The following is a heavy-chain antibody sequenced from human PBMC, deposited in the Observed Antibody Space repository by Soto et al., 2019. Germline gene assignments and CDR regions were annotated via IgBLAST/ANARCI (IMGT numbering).Heavy chain of an antibody. Sequence: QVQLVQSGAEVKKPGSSVKVSCKASGGSFSTYGISWVRQAPGQGLEWMGGFIPVFTTAKYAQKFQGRVSITADESTYTTYMELSSLRSEDTPVYFCARDGVDVSRTTVRHGALDIWGQGTVVTVSS. V-gene: IGHV1-69*01. J-gene: IGHJ3*02. D-gene: IGHD4-17*01. CDR3: ARDGVDVSRTTVRHGALDI. CDR1: GGSFSTYG. CDR2: FIPVFTTA.